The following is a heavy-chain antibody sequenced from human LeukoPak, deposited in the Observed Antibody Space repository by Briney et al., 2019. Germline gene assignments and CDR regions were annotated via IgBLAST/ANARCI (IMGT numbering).Heavy chain of an antibody. D-gene: IGHD4-17*01. J-gene: IGHJ4*02. CDR3: ARVQNLLDPVTHQFDY. CDR2: IYYRGST. Sequence: SQTLSLTCTVSGGSISSGDYYWSWIRQPPGKGLEWIGYIYYRGSTYYNPSLKSRVTISVDTSKNQFSLKLSSVTAADTAVYYCARVQNLLDPVTHQFDYWGQGTLVTVSS. CDR1: GGSISSGDYY. V-gene: IGHV4-30-4*01.